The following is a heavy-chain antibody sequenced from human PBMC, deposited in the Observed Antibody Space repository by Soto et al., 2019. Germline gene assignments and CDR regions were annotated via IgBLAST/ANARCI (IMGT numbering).Heavy chain of an antibody. D-gene: IGHD3-10*01. CDR1: GDIFSRST. V-gene: IGHV1-69*02. Sequence: QVQLVQSGTEVTKPGSSVTVSCTASGDIFSRSTLSWVRQAPGQRLEWMGRIIPMLGLSNSALKFQGRLTISAKTSNNTVYMHLNSLRSDATAVYYCATSYGSGSAHFDSWGQGTLVTVSS. J-gene: IGHJ4*02. CDR3: ATSYGSGSAHFDS. CDR2: IIPMLGLS.